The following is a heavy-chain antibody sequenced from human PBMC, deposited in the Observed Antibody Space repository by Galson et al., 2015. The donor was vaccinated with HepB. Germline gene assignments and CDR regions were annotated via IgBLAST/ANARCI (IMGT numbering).Heavy chain of an antibody. J-gene: IGHJ4*02. CDR2: LTPEGGEM. CDR1: GYTLTELS. Sequence: SVKVSGQGCGYTLTELSVHWVRQAPGKGLAWMRGLTPEGGEMIYAQKFQGKVTMNEATSTDTAHMELSSLTSEDTPVYYCAAYGVRGIIEGSFDFWGQGSLVTVSS. D-gene: IGHD3-10*02. CDR3: AAYGVRGIIEGSFDF. V-gene: IGHV1-24*01.